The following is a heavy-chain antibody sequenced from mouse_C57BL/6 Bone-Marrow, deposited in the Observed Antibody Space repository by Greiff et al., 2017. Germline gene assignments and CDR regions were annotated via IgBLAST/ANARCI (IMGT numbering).Heavy chain of an antibody. J-gene: IGHJ3*01. CDR3: TREGSYYPAWFAY. CDR2: ISSGGDYI. V-gene: IGHV5-9-1*02. CDR1: GFTFSSYA. Sequence: EVKVEESGEGLVKPGGSLKLSCAASGFTFSSYAMSWVRPTPEKRLEWVAYISSGGDYIYYADTVKGRFTISRDNARNTLYLQMSSLKSEDTAMYYCTREGSYYPAWFAYWGQGTLVTVSA. D-gene: IGHD2-1*01.